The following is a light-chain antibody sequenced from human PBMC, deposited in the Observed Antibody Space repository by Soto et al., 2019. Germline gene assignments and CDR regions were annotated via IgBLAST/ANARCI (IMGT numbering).Light chain of an antibody. Sequence: EILMTQSPATLSVSPGERATLSCGASQSVSSNLAWYQQKPGQTPRLLIYGASTRATGIPARFSGSGSGTEFTLTISSLQSEDFAVYYCQQYNTWPPLTFGGGTKVEIK. CDR2: GAS. CDR3: QQYNTWPPLT. V-gene: IGKV3-15*01. J-gene: IGKJ4*01. CDR1: QSVSSN.